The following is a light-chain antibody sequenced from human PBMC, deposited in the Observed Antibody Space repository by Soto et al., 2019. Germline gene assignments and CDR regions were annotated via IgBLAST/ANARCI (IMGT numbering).Light chain of an antibody. CDR2: AAS. Sequence: DIQMTQSPSSLSASVGDRVTITCRASQSISSYLNWYQQKPGKVPKLLIYAASSLQSGVPSRFSGSGSGTAFTLTISSLQPEDFATYYCQQSYSTPRTFGQGTKVEIK. CDR1: QSISSY. J-gene: IGKJ1*01. V-gene: IGKV1-39*01. CDR3: QQSYSTPRT.